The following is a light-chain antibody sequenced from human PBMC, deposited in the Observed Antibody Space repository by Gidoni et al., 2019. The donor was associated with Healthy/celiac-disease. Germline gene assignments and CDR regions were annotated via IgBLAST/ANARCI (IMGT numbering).Light chain of an antibody. V-gene: IGKV1-39*01. Sequence: DIQMTHSPSSLSASVGDTVTITFRASQSISSYLNWYQQQPGKAPKLLIYAASSLQSWVPSRFSGSGSGTDVTLTISSLQPEDFSTYYCQHSYSTPPLTFGGWTKVEIK. CDR3: QHSYSTPPLT. CDR1: QSISSY. CDR2: AAS. J-gene: IGKJ4*01.